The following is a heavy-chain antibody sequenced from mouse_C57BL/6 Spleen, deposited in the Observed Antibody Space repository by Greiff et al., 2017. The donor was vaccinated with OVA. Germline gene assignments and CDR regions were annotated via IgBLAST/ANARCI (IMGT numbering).Heavy chain of an antibody. CDR1: GYTFTSYW. V-gene: IGHV1-69*01. J-gene: IGHJ4*01. Sequence: QVQLQQPGAELVMPGASVKLSCKASGYTFTSYWMHWVKQRPGQGLEWIGEIDPSDSYTNYTQKFKGTSTLTVDKSSSTAYMQLSSLTSEDSAVYYCARYGYDRYYAMDYWGQGTSVTVSS. CDR3: ARYGYDRYYAMDY. D-gene: IGHD2-2*01. CDR2: IDPSDSYT.